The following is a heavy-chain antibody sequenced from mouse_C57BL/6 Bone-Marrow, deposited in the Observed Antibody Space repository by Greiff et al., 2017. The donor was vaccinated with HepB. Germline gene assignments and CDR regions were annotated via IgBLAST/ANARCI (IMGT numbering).Heavy chain of an antibody. CDR2: ISRGSSTI. CDR1: GFTFSDYG. Sequence: EVQVVESGGGLVKPGGSLKLSCAASGFTFSDYGMHWVRQAPEKGLEWVAYISRGSSTIYYADTVKGRFTISRDNAKNTLFLQMTSLRSEDTAMYYCARGDYGSPHFDYWGQGTTLTVSS. V-gene: IGHV5-17*01. D-gene: IGHD1-1*01. J-gene: IGHJ2*01. CDR3: ARGDYGSPHFDY.